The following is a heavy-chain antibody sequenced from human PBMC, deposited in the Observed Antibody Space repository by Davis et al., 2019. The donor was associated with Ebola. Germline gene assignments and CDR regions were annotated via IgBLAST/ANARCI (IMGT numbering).Heavy chain of an antibody. Sequence: PSETLSLTCAVYGGSFSGYYWSWIRQSPGKGLEWLGEINHSGSTNYNPSLKSRVTISVDTSKNQFSLKLSSVTAADTAVYYCARVVVGDEYYYYYGVDVWGKGTTVTVSS. V-gene: IGHV4-34*01. D-gene: IGHD2-15*01. CDR2: INHSGST. J-gene: IGHJ6*04. CDR1: GGSFSGYY. CDR3: ARVVVGDEYYYYYGVDV.